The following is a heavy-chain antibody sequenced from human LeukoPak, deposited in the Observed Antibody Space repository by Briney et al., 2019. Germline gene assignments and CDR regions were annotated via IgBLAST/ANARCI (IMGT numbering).Heavy chain of an antibody. D-gene: IGHD1-26*01. CDR2: ISDSAGVI. J-gene: IGHJ4*02. Sequence: GGSLRLSCVASGSSFSKYEMNWVRQAPGRGLEWISFISDSAGVIFYADSVRGRFTIYRDNAKSTLYLEMNSLRAEDTAIYYCASRVVGARFDYWGQGTLVTVSS. CDR1: GSSFSKYE. V-gene: IGHV3-48*03. CDR3: ASRVVGARFDY.